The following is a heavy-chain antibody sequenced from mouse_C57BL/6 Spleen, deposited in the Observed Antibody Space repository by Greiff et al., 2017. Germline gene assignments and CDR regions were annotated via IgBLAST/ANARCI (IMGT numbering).Heavy chain of an antibody. CDR1: GFNIKNTY. J-gene: IGHJ4*01. CDR3: ATDYYGSSYAMDY. D-gene: IGHD1-1*01. CDR2: IDPANGNT. Sequence: EVQLQQSVAELVRPGASVKLSCTASGFNIKNTYMHWVKQRPEQGLEWIGRIDPANGNTKYAPKFQGKATITADTSSNTAYLQLSSLTSEDTAIYDCATDYYGSSYAMDYWGQGTSVTVSS. V-gene: IGHV14-3*01.